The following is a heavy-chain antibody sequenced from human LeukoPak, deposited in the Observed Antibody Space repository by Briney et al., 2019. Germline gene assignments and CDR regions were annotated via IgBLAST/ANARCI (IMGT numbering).Heavy chain of an antibody. Sequence: SETLSLTCTVSGGSISSYYWSWIRQPPGKGLEWIGYIYYSGSTNYNPSLKSRVTISVDTSKNQLSLKLSSVTAADTAVYYCARVPGVAVAGNYYYGMDVWGQGTTVTVSS. J-gene: IGHJ6*02. CDR1: GGSISSYY. CDR3: ARVPGVAVAGNYYYGMDV. V-gene: IGHV4-59*01. D-gene: IGHD6-19*01. CDR2: IYYSGST.